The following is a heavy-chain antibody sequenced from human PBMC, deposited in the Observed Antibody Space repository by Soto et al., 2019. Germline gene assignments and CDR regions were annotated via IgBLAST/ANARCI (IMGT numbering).Heavy chain of an antibody. D-gene: IGHD6-13*01. Sequence: PSQTLSLTCAISGDSVSSNSAAWNWIRQSPSRGLEWLGRTYYRSKWYNDYAVSVKSRITINPDTSKNQFSPQLNSVTPEDTAVYYCAREYSSSWYSYYYYGMDVWGQGTTVTVSS. V-gene: IGHV6-1*01. CDR1: GDSVSSNSAA. CDR3: AREYSSSWYSYYYYGMDV. J-gene: IGHJ6*02. CDR2: TYYRSKWYN.